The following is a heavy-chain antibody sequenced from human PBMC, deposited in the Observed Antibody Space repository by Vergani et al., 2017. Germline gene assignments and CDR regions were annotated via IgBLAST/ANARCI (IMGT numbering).Heavy chain of an antibody. D-gene: IGHD3-22*01. CDR1: VFTFSSYS. CDR3: AGDLFYDDSSGYYSGFFDY. Sequence: EVQLVESGGGLVKPGGSLRLSCAASVFTFSSYSMNWVRQAPGKGLEWVSSISSSSSYIYYADSVKGRFTISRDNAKNSLYLQMNSLRAEDTAVYYCAGDLFYDDSSGYYSGFFDYWGQGTLVTVSS. J-gene: IGHJ4*02. CDR2: ISSSSSYI. V-gene: IGHV3-21*01.